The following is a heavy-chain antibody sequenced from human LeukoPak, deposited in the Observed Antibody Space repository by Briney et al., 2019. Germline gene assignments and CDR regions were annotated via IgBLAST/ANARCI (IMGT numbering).Heavy chain of an antibody. D-gene: IGHD6-13*01. Sequence: AGGSLRLSCAASGFTFSSYAMSWVRQAPGKGLEWVSALSNIGSSTSYADSVKGRFTISRDNSKNTLYLQMNSLRAEDTAVYHCAKLYTSRWYNDYWGQGTLVTVSS. V-gene: IGHV3-23*01. CDR2: LSNIGSST. CDR1: GFTFSSYA. J-gene: IGHJ4*02. CDR3: AKLYTSRWYNDY.